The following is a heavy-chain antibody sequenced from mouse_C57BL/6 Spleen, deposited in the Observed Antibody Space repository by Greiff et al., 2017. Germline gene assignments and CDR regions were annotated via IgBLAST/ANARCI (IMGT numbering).Heavy chain of an antibody. Sequence: QVHVKQPGAELVRPGSSVKLSCKASGYTFTSYWMHWVKQRPIQGLEWIGNIDPSDSETHYNQKFKDKATLTVDKSSSTAYMQLSSLTSEDSAVYYCARADYYGSSYFAYWGQGTLVTVSA. CDR2: IDPSDSET. J-gene: IGHJ3*01. V-gene: IGHV1-52*01. CDR3: ARADYYGSSYFAY. CDR1: GYTFTSYW. D-gene: IGHD1-1*01.